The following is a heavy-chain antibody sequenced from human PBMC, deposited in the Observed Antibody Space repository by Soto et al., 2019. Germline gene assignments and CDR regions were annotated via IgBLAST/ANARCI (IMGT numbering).Heavy chain of an antibody. CDR1: GASIRSSY. CDR3: ARGYYDSNGQSNTFDI. D-gene: IGHD3-22*01. V-gene: IGHV4-59*01. J-gene: IGHJ3*02. Sequence: SETLSLTCTVSGASIRSSYWSWLRQSPGMGLEWIGYVYYSGSTKYNPSLKSRVTISVDTSKNQFSLKLRSVTAADTAVYYCARGYYDSNGQSNTFDIWGQGTMVTVSS. CDR2: VYYSGST.